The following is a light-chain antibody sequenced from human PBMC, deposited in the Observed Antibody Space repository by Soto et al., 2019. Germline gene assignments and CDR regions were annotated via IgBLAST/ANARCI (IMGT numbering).Light chain of an antibody. CDR1: QSVRSNY. J-gene: IGKJ2*01. CDR2: VAS. Sequence: VVLTQSPGALSLSPGERATLSCRASQSVRSNYLAWYQQQPGQAPRLLIFVASTRATGIPDRFSGSGSGTDFTLTVSRLEPEDSAVYICHQYGNGADTFGQGTRLEIK. CDR3: HQYGNGADT. V-gene: IGKV3-20*01.